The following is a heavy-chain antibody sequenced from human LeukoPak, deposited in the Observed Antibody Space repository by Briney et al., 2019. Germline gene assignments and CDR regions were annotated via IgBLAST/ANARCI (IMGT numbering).Heavy chain of an antibody. J-gene: IGHJ4*02. Sequence: PGGSLRLSCAASGFTFSIYAMSWVRQAPGKGLEWVSAISGSGGSTYYADSVKGRFTISRDNSKNTLYLQMNSLRAEDTAVYYCAKITYCGGDCYSYFDYWGQGTLVTVSS. CDR3: AKITYCGGDCYSYFDY. V-gene: IGHV3-23*01. D-gene: IGHD2-21*02. CDR1: GFTFSIYA. CDR2: ISGSGGST.